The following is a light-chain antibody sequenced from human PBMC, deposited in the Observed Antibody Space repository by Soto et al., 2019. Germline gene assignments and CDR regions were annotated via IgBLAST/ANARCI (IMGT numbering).Light chain of an antibody. Sequence: DIQMTQSPSTLSASVGDRVTITCRASQSISSWLAWYQRKPGKAPKLLIYKASSFESGVPSRFSGSGSGTEFPLTISSLQPDYFATYCYQHYNSSPCTFGQGTKVEIK. V-gene: IGKV1-5*03. J-gene: IGKJ1*01. CDR1: QSISSW. CDR2: KAS. CDR3: QHYNSSPCT.